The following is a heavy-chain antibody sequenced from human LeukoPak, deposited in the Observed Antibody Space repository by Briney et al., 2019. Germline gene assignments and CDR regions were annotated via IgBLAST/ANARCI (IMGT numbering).Heavy chain of an antibody. CDR3: ARHRVVTYYYYYMDV. V-gene: IGHV4-39*01. CDR2: IYYSGST. J-gene: IGHJ6*03. D-gene: IGHD3-22*01. CDR1: GGSISSSSYY. Sequence: PSETLSLTCTVSGGSISSSSYYWGWIRQPPGKGLEWIASIYYSGSTYYNPSLKSRVTISVDTSKNQFSLKLSSVTAADTAVYYCARHRVVTYYYYYMDVWGKGTTVTVSS.